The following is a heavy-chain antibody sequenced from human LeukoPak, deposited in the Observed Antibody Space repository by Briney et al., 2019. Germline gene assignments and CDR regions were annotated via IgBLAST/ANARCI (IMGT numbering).Heavy chain of an antibody. J-gene: IGHJ4*02. D-gene: IGHD3-9*01. CDR3: ARARILTGYPIDY. CDR1: GFTFTVYN. CDR2: INAGNGNT. Sequence: ASVKVSCKASGFTFTVYNIHWVRQAPGQGLEWMGWINAGNGNTKYSQEFQGRVTITRDTSASTAYMELSSLRSEDMAVYYCARARILTGYPIDYWGQGTLVTVSS. V-gene: IGHV1-3*03.